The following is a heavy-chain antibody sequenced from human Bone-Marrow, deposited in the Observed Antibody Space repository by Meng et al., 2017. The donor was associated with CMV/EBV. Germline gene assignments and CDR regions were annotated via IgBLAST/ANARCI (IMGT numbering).Heavy chain of an antibody. CDR2: ISYDGSNK. CDR1: GCTFSSYA. CDR3: ARERVSAYDSSGYLRYYYYYYGMDV. V-gene: IGHV3-30-3*01. Sequence: GESLKISCAASGCTFSSYAMHWVRQAPGKGLEWVAVISYDGSNKYYADSVKGRFTISRDNSKNTLYLQMNSLRAEDTAVYYCARERVSAYDSSGYLRYYYYYYGMDVWGQGTTVTVSS. J-gene: IGHJ6*02. D-gene: IGHD3-22*01.